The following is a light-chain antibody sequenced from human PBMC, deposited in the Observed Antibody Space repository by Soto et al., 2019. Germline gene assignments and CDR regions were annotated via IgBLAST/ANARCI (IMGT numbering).Light chain of an antibody. CDR2: EVS. CDR1: SSDVGSYNL. J-gene: IGLJ1*01. CDR3: CSYAGSILYV. V-gene: IGLV2-23*02. Sequence: QSALTQPASVSGSPGQSITISCTGTSSDVGSYNLVSWYQQHPGKAPKLMIYEVSKRPSRVSNRFSGSKSGNTASLTISGLQTEDEADYYCCSYAGSILYVFGTGTKVTVL.